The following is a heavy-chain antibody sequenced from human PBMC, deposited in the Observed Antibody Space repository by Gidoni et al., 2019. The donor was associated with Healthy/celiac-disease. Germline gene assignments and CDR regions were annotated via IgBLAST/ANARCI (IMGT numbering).Heavy chain of an antibody. J-gene: IGHJ6*02. CDR1: GFTFSNAW. CDR2: IKSKTDGGTT. V-gene: IGHV3-15*01. CDR3: TTGRGSFCSGGSCYGYYYYYGMDV. Sequence: EVQLVESGGGLVKPGGSLRLSCAASGFTFSNAWMSWVRQAPGKGLEWVGRIKSKTDGGTTDYAAPVKGRFTISRDDSKNTLYLQMNSLKTEDTAVYYCTTGRGSFCSGGSCYGYYYYYGMDVWGQGTTVTVSS. D-gene: IGHD2-15*01.